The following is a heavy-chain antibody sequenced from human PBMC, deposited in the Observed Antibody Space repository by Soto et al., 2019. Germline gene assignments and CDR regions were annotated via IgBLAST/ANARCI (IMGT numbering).Heavy chain of an antibody. V-gene: IGHV3-11*01. CDR2: ISSSGSTI. CDR1: GFTFSDYY. CDR3: ARDDLTVGAPNFVDY. D-gene: IGHD1-26*01. J-gene: IGHJ4*02. Sequence: GGSLRLSCAASGFTFSDYYMSWIRQAPGKGLEWVSYISSSGSTIYYADSVKGRFTISRDNAKNSLYLQMNSLRAEDTAVYYCARDDLTVGAPNFVDYWGQGTLVTVSS.